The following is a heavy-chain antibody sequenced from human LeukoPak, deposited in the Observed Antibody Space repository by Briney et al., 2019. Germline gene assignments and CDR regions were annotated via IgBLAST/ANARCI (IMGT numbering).Heavy chain of an antibody. J-gene: IGHJ4*02. CDR1: GYTFTGYD. V-gene: IGHV1-8*01. CDR2: MSPNSGDT. CDR3: ARGPPNWGYDY. Sequence: GASVKVPCKVPGYTFTGYDFNGVQQATGKGPEWMGWMSPNSGDTGYAQKFQDRVTMTRNTSISTAYMELSSLRSDDTAVYYCARGPPNWGYDYWGPGTLVTVSS. D-gene: IGHD7-27*01.